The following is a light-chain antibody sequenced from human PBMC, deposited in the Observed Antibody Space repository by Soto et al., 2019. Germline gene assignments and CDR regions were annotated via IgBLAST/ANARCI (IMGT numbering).Light chain of an antibody. CDR1: SSDVGSYNF. CDR2: EGN. CDR3: CSYAGSSTFVV. J-gene: IGLJ2*01. V-gene: IGLV2-23*03. Sequence: QSALTQPASVSGSPGQSITISCAGTSSDVGSYNFVSWYQQHPGKAPKLMIYEGNKRPSGVSNRFSGSKSGNTASLTISGLPAGDGAYYYCCSYAGSSTFVVFGGGTKLTVL.